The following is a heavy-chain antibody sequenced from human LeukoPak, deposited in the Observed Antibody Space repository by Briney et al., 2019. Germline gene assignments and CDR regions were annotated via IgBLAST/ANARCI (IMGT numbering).Heavy chain of an antibody. V-gene: IGHV5-51*01. J-gene: IGHJ6*02. CDR1: GYSFTSYW. CDR2: IYPGDSDT. CDR3: ARSHYGDYGPLYYYYGMDV. Sequence: GESLKISCKGSGYSFTSYWIGWVRQMPGKGLEWMGIIYPGDSDTRYSPSFQGQVTISADKSISTAYLQWSSLKASDTAMYYCARSHYGDYGPLYYYYGMDVWGQGTTVTVSS. D-gene: IGHD4-17*01.